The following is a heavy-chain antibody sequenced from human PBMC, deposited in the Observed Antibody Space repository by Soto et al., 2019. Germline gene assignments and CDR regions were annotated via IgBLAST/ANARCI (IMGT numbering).Heavy chain of an antibody. J-gene: IGHJ4*02. V-gene: IGHV3-23*01. D-gene: IGHD2-15*01. CDR3: AKVGELAVGGFDY. CDR1: GFTFSSYA. Sequence: EVQLLESGGGLVQPGGSLRLSCAASGFTFSSYAMSWVRQAPGKGLEWVSRISDTGGSTYYADSVKGRFTISRDSSKNTLYLQMNSLRAADTAIYYCAKVGELAVGGFDYWGQGTLVTVSS. CDR2: ISDTGGST.